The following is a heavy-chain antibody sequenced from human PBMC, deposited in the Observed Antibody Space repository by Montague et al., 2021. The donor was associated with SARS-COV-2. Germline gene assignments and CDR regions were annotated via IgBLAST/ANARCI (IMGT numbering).Heavy chain of an antibody. J-gene: IGHJ6*02. CDR1: GGSLGTYY. Sequence: SETLSLTCSVSGGSLGTYYWSWIRQPPGKGLEWIGYIDDSGTTRYNPSLRSRATIPLDLSKNQFSLDLNSVTAADTAVYYCARNAYNHYGLDVWGQGTTVTVSS. CDR2: IDDSGTT. V-gene: IGHV4-59*08. CDR3: ARNAYNHYGLDV.